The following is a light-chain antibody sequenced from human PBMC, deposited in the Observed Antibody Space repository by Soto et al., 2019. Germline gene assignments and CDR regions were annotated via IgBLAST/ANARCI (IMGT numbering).Light chain of an antibody. J-gene: IGKJ2*01. Sequence: DVVMTQSPLSLPVTLGQPASISCRSSQGLIHSNGDTFLSWFQQRRGQSPRRLIYQVSNRDSGVPDRFSASGSGTDFKLTISRVEAEDVGIYYCMQGTHWPYTFGQGTKLEI. CDR2: QVS. CDR1: QGLIHSNGDTF. CDR3: MQGTHWPYT. V-gene: IGKV2-30*02.